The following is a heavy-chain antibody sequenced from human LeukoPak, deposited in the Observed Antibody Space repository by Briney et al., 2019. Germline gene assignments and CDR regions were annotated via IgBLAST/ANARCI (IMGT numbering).Heavy chain of an antibody. D-gene: IGHD3-3*01. V-gene: IGHV4-34*09. CDR3: ARDLGGKDYDFWSGYSQNYGMDV. CDR1: GGSFSGYY. Sequence: SETLSLTCAVYGGSFSGYYWSWIRQPPGKGLEWIGEINHSGSTNYNPSLKSRVTISVDTSKNQFSLKLSSVTAADTAVYYCARDLGGKDYDFWSGYSQNYGMDVWGQGTTVTVSS. CDR2: INHSGST. J-gene: IGHJ6*02.